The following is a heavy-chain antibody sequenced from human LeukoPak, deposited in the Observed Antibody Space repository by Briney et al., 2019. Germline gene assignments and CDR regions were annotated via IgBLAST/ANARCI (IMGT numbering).Heavy chain of an antibody. V-gene: IGHV3-66*02. CDR1: GLTVSSNY. J-gene: IGHJ4*02. Sequence: GGSLRLSCAASGLTVSSNYMSWVRQAPGKGLEWVSVIYSGGSTYYADSVKGRFTISRDNSKNTLYLQMNSLRAEDTAMYYCARDTNGDVGGFDYWGPGTLVTVSS. CDR3: ARDTNGDVGGFDY. CDR2: IYSGGST. D-gene: IGHD2-8*01.